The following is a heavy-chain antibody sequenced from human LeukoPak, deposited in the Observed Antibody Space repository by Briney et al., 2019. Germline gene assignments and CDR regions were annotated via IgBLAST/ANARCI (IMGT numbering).Heavy chain of an antibody. D-gene: IGHD6-13*01. CDR1: GYTFSDHG. Sequence: EAPVKVSCQASGYTFSDHGIIWVRQAPGQGLEWVGWISAVNGDTKSARSVQGRLALTTDITTNTAFMELRSLRSDDTALYFCLRDISTAAFDSWGQGTLITVSS. J-gene: IGHJ5*01. CDR3: LRDISTAAFDS. V-gene: IGHV1-18*01. CDR2: ISAVNGDT.